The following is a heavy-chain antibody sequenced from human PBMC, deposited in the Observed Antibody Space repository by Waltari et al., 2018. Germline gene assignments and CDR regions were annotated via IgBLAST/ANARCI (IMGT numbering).Heavy chain of an antibody. CDR2: IKRDASEK. CDR1: GFSFSSSW. V-gene: IGHV3-7*04. J-gene: IGHJ4*02. CDR3: ARDLMRVAGTL. Sequence: QLVESGGGLVQPGGSLRLSCRASGFSFSSSWMTWVRQAPGKGLGWVANIKRDASEKSYVGSVEGRFTISRDNAENSLYLQMNSLRVEDTAVYYCARDLMRVAGTLWGQGTLVTVSS. D-gene: IGHD6-13*01.